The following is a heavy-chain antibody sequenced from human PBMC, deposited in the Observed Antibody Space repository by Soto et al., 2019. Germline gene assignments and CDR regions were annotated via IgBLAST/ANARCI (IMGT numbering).Heavy chain of an antibody. CDR3: ARRHNYNYVLDY. Sequence: EVQLLESGGGLVQPGGSLRLSCAVSGFTFSNYAMSWVRQAPGKGLEWVSGIRDSAATTYYADSVQGRFSISRDNSENTLYLQMDSLRAEDTAVDYCARRHNYNYVLDYWGQGTLVTVSS. CDR1: GFTFSNYA. V-gene: IGHV3-23*01. D-gene: IGHD1-7*01. CDR2: IRDSAATT. J-gene: IGHJ4*02.